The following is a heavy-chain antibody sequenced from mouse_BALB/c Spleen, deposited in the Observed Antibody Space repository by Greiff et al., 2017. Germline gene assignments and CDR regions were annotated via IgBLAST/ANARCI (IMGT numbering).Heavy chain of an antibody. Sequence: VQLKESGPGLVKPSQSLSLTCTVTGYSITSDYAWNWIRQFPGNKLEWMGYISYSGSTSYNPSLKSRISITRDTSKNQFFLQLNSVTTEDTATYYCAREYYGIYFDYWGQGTTLTVSS. CDR1: GYSITSDYA. V-gene: IGHV3-2*02. D-gene: IGHD2-1*01. CDR2: ISYSGST. CDR3: AREYYGIYFDY. J-gene: IGHJ2*01.